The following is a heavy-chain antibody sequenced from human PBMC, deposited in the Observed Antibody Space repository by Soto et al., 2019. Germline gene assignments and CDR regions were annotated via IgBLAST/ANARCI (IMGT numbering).Heavy chain of an antibody. D-gene: IGHD6-25*01. V-gene: IGHV3-15*07. CDR1: GLTFSNAY. Sequence: EVQLVESGGGLAKPGGSLRLSCAVSGLTFSNAYMSWVRQAPGKGLEWVGRIKSRTDGGTVDYAAPVKGRFTISRDDSRNTIYLQMDNLRIEDTAIYYCSTRGNYWGQGTLVTVSS. CDR2: IKSRTDGGTV. J-gene: IGHJ4*02. CDR3: STRGNY.